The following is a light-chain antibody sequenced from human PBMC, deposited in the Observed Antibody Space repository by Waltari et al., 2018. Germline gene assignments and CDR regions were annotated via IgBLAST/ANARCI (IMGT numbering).Light chain of an antibody. J-gene: IGLJ3*02. CDR2: NSF. CDR3: QSYDNRLYGTRV. CDR1: SSNIGAGYD. V-gene: IGLV1-40*01. Sequence: QSVLTQPPSVSGAPGHRVTISCPGSSSNIGAGYDVHWYQRLPGAAPKLLIYNSFNRPSGVPDRFSGSKSGMSASLAITGLQAEDEADYYCQSYDNRLYGTRVFGGGTKLTVL.